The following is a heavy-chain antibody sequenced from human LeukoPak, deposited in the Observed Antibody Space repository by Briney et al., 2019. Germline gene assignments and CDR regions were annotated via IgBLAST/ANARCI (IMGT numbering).Heavy chain of an antibody. D-gene: IGHD5-18*01. Sequence: GGSLRLSCAASGFTFSSYAMSWVRQAPGKGLEWVANIKQDGSEKYYVDSVKGRFTISRDNAKNSLYLQMNSLRAEDTAVYYCATDTAMARMYYFDYWGQGTLVTVSS. J-gene: IGHJ4*02. CDR2: IKQDGSEK. CDR3: ATDTAMARMYYFDY. CDR1: GFTFSSYA. V-gene: IGHV3-7*04.